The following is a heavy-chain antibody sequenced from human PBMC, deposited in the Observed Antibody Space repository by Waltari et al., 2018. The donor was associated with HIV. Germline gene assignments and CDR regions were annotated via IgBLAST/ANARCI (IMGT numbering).Heavy chain of an antibody. CDR3: ARHAMIVVVMDY. J-gene: IGHJ4*02. CDR2: ISADNGNT. V-gene: IGHV1-18*01. Sequence: QVQLVPSGAEVKKPGAPVTVSCQASGYTFTSYGISWVRQAPGQGLEWMGWISADNGNTNYAQKLQGRVTMTTNTSTSTAYMELRSLRSDDTAVYYCARHAMIVVVMDYWGQGTLVTVSS. D-gene: IGHD3-22*01. CDR1: GYTFTSYG.